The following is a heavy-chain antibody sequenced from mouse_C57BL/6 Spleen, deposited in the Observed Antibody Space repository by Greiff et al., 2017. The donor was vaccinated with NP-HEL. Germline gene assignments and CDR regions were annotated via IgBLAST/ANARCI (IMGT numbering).Heavy chain of an antibody. Sequence: EVKLVESGGGLVQPGGSMKLSCVASGFTFSNYWMNWVRQSSEKGLEWVAQIRLKSDNYATHYAESVKGRFTISRDDSKSSVYLQMNNLRAEDTGIYYCTGLSYGSSYDYWGQGTTLTVSS. V-gene: IGHV6-3*01. CDR2: IRLKSDNYAT. D-gene: IGHD1-1*01. CDR1: GFTFSNYW. J-gene: IGHJ2*01. CDR3: TGLSYGSSYDY.